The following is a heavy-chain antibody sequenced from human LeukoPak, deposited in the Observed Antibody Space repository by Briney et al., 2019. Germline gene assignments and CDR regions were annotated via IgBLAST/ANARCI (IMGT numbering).Heavy chain of an antibody. Sequence: ASVKVSCKASGYTFTSYGISWVRQAPGQGLEWMGWISAYNGNTNYAQKLQGRVTMTTDTSTGTAYMELRSLRSDDTAVCYCARGHGDSSSWSNWFDPWGQGTLVTVSS. D-gene: IGHD6-13*01. CDR3: ARGHGDSSSWSNWFDP. CDR2: ISAYNGNT. J-gene: IGHJ5*02. V-gene: IGHV1-18*01. CDR1: GYTFTSYG.